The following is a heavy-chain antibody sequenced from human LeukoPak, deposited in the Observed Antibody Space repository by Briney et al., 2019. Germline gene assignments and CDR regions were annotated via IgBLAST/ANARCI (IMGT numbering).Heavy chain of an antibody. CDR1: GGTFSSYA. V-gene: IGHV1-69*04. J-gene: IGHJ4*02. CDR2: IIPILGIA. CDR3: AAQIRRYGDYSDY. Sequence: SVKVSCKASGGTFSSYAISWVRQAPGQGLEWMGRIIPILGIANYAQKFQGRVTITADKSTSTAYMELSSLRSEDTAVYYCAAQIRRYGDYSDYWGQGTLVTVSS. D-gene: IGHD4-17*01.